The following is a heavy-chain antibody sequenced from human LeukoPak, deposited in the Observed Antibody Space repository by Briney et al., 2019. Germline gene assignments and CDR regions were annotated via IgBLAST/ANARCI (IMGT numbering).Heavy chain of an antibody. CDR2: ISGSGGST. J-gene: IGHJ4*02. D-gene: IGHD6-19*01. CDR1: GFTFSSYA. CDR3: AKMTLHDFSGWLYYFDY. Sequence: GGSLRLSCAASGFTFSSYAMSWVRQAPGKGLEWVSAISGSGGSTYYADSVKGRFTISRDNSKNTLYLQMNSLRAEDTAVYYCAKMTLHDFSGWLYYFDYWGQGTLVTVSS. V-gene: IGHV3-23*01.